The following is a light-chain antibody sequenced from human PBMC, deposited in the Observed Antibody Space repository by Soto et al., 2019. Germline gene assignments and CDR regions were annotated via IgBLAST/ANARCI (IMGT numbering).Light chain of an antibody. CDR1: QSISSF. J-gene: IGKJ4*01. V-gene: IGKV1-39*01. CDR2: AAS. Sequence: DIQMTQSPPSLSASVGDSVTITCRASQSISSFLNWYQQKPGKAPRVLISAASTSQSGVPSRLSGSGAGTDFTLTIRSLQPDDFAIYYCQQRSKSLTFGGGTKVDIK. CDR3: QQRSKSLT.